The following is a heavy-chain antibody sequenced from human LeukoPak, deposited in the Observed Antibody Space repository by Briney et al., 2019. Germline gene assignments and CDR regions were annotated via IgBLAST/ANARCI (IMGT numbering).Heavy chain of an antibody. CDR2: IYYSGST. V-gene: IGHV4-39*07. CDR3: ARVESRGWYVY. D-gene: IGHD6-19*01. J-gene: IGHJ4*02. CDR1: GGSISSSSYY. Sequence: SETLSLTCTVSGGSISSSSYYWGWIRQPPGKGLEWIGSIYYSGSTYYNPSLKSRVTISVDTSKNQFSLKLSSVTAADTAVYYCARVESRGWYVYWGQGTLVTVSS.